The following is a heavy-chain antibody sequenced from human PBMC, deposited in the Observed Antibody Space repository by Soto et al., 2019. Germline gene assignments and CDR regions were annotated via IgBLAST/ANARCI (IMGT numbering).Heavy chain of an antibody. D-gene: IGHD3-10*01. V-gene: IGHV1-8*01. Sequence: VASVKVSCKASGDTFTTYDINWVRQATGHGLEWMGWISPNSGNIGYAQRFQGRVTMTRDTAIRTAYMEVSSLRSDDTAVYYCARGRASGSYYLLDYWGQGTLVTVSS. CDR1: GDTFTTYD. CDR2: ISPNSGNI. J-gene: IGHJ4*02. CDR3: ARGRASGSYYLLDY.